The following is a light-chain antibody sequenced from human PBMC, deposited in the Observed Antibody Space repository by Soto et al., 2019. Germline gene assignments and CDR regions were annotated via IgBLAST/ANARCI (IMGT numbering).Light chain of an antibody. CDR1: QSVSSN. CDR2: GAT. V-gene: IGKV3-15*01. CDR3: QQYNNWPPYT. J-gene: IGKJ2*01. Sequence: EIVMTQSPATLSVSPGERATLSCRASQSVSSNLAWSQQKPGQAPRLLIYGATTRATGIPARFSGSGSGTEFTHTISSLQSEDFAVYSCQQYNNWPPYTFGQGTKLEIK.